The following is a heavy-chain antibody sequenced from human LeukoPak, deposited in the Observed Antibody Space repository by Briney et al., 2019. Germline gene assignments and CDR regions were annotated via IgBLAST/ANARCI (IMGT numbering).Heavy chain of an antibody. D-gene: IGHD4-17*01. CDR2: IYYSGST. V-gene: IGHV4-39*07. CDR1: GGSISSSSYY. Sequence: PSETLSLTCTVSGGSISSSSYYWGWIRQPPGKGLEWIGSIYYSGSTYYNPSLKSRVTISVDTSKNQFSLKLSSVTAADTAVYYCARAEWHTHTVTIINWGQGTLVTVSS. CDR3: ARAEWHTHTVTIIN. J-gene: IGHJ4*02.